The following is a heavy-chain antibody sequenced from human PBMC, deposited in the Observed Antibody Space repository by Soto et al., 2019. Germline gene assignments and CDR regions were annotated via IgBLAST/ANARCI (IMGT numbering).Heavy chain of an antibody. J-gene: IGHJ4*02. Sequence: EVQLVESGGGLVQPGRSLRLSCAASGFPFDDYAMHWVRQAPGKGLEWVSGIHWNSGGMGYADSVKGRFTVSRDNAKYSLYLQMNSLRLEDTALYYCVKESGNYYDSSGYYFDYWGQGTLVTVSS. CDR3: VKESGNYYDSSGYYFDY. CDR2: IHWNSGGM. D-gene: IGHD3-22*01. CDR1: GFPFDDYA. V-gene: IGHV3-9*01.